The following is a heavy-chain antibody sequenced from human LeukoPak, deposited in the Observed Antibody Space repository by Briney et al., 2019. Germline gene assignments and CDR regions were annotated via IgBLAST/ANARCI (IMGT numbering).Heavy chain of an antibody. V-gene: IGHV4-59*01. D-gene: IGHD3-16*01. CDR3: AREFTFGGVLDY. Sequence: SETLSLTXTVSGGSISSYYWSWIRQPPGKGLEWIGYIYYSGSTNYNPSLKSRVTISVDTSKNQFSLKLSSVTAADTAVYYCAREFTFGGVLDYWGQGTLVTVSS. CDR2: IYYSGST. CDR1: GGSISSYY. J-gene: IGHJ4*02.